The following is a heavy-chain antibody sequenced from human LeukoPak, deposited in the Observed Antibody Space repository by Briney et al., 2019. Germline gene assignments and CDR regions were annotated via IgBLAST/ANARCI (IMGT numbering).Heavy chain of an antibody. D-gene: IGHD2-2*01. V-gene: IGHV1-69*04. CDR1: GGTFSSYA. J-gene: IGHJ6*01. CDR2: IIPILGIA. Sequence: SVKVSCKASGGTFSSYAISWVRQAPGQGLEWMGRIIPILGIANYAQKFQGRVTITADKSTSTAYMELSSLRSEDTAVYYCARVWGDHCSNTSCTSYGMDVWGQGTTVTVSS. CDR3: ARVWGDHCSNTSCTSYGMDV.